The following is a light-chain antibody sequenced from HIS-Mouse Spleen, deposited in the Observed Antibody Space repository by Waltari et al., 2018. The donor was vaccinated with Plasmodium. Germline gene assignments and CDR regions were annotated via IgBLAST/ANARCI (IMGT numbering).Light chain of an antibody. Sequence: SYELTQPPSVSVSPGQTARITCSGAALPKQYAYWYQQKPGQAPVLVIYKDRERPSGIPERFSGSSSGTTVTLTISGVQAEDEADYYCQSADSSGTPNWVFGGGTKLTVL. CDR3: QSADSSGTPNWV. V-gene: IGLV3-25*03. J-gene: IGLJ3*02. CDR2: KDR. CDR1: ALPKQY.